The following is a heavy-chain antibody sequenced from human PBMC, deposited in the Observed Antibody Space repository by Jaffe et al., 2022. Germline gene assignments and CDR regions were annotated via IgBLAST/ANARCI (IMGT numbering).Heavy chain of an antibody. V-gene: IGHV4-61*02. CDR3: ARVYSSGWYAHNWFDP. CDR1: GGSISSGSYY. D-gene: IGHD6-19*01. CDR2: IYTSGST. J-gene: IGHJ5*02. Sequence: QVQLQESGPGLVKPSQTLSLTCTVSGGSISSGSYYWSWIRQPAGKGLEWIGRIYTSGSTNYNPSLKSRVTISVDTSKNQFSLKLSSVTAADTAVYYCARVYSSGWYAHNWFDPWGQGTLVTVSS.